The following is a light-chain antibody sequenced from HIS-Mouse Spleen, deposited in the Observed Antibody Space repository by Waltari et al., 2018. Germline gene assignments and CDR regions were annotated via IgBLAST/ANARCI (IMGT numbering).Light chain of an antibody. CDR3: AAWDDSLSGPV. Sequence: QSALTQPRSVSGSPGQSVTISCTGTSSDVGGYNYVCWYQQPPGKAPKLMIYDVSKRPSGVPDRFSGSKSGTSASLAISGLRSEDEADYYCAAWDDSLSGPVFGGGTKLTVL. J-gene: IGLJ3*02. CDR1: SSDVGGYNY. V-gene: IGLV2-11*01. CDR2: DVS.